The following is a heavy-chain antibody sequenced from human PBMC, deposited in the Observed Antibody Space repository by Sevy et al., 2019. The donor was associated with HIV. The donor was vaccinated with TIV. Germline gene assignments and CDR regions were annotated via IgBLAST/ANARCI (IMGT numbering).Heavy chain of an antibody. J-gene: IGHJ1*01. CDR1: GYSFSSYW. CDR2: IYPGESDT. V-gene: IGHV5-51*01. Sequence: GESQKISCKGSGYSFSSYWIGWVRQMPGKGLEWMGIIYPGESDTRYSPSFQGQVTISADKSISTAYLQWSSLKASDTAMYYCAGQGWGAMVRGSQSGYFQHWGQGTLVTVSS. D-gene: IGHD3-10*01. CDR3: AGQGWGAMVRGSQSGYFQH.